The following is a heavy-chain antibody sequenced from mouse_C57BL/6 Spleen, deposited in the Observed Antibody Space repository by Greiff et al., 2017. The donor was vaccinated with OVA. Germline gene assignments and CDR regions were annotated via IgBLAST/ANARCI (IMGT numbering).Heavy chain of an antibody. CDR1: GFTFSSYG. CDR2: ISSGGSYT. CDR3: ATGDYGSSFAY. J-gene: IGHJ3*01. D-gene: IGHD1-1*01. Sequence: EVQLVESGGDLVKPGGSLKLSCAASGFTFSSYGMSWVRQTPDKRLEWVATISSGGSYTYYPDSVKGRFTISRDNAKNTLYLQMSSLKSEDTAMYYCATGDYGSSFAYWGQGTLVTVSA. V-gene: IGHV5-6*01.